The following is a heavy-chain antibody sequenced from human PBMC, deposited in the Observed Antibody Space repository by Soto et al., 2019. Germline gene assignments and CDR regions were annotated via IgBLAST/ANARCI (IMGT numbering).Heavy chain of an antibody. CDR3: ARHRMSGSFYFDY. V-gene: IGHV4-39*01. J-gene: IGHJ4*02. CDR1: GGSMSSSSYY. D-gene: IGHD3-3*01. Sequence: SETLSLTCSVSGGSMSSSSYYWAWIRQPPGKGLEWIVSKSYTGSTYYNPSLKSRVTVSVDTSESHFSLRLSSVTTGDTALYFCARHRMSGSFYFDYWGQGALVTVSS. CDR2: KSYTGST.